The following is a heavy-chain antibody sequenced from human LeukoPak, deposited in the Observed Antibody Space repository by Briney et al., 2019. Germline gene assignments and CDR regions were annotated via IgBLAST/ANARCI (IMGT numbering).Heavy chain of an antibody. Sequence: TGGTLRLSCAASGFTFSGSAMHWVRQASGKGLEWVGRIRSKANSYATAYAASVKGRFTISRDDSKNTAYLQMNSLKTEDTAVYYCTRHDEYRGDYMDVWGKGTTVTISS. CDR1: GFTFSGSA. CDR3: TRHDEYRGDYMDV. V-gene: IGHV3-73*01. D-gene: IGHD6-6*01. J-gene: IGHJ6*03. CDR2: IRSKANSYAT.